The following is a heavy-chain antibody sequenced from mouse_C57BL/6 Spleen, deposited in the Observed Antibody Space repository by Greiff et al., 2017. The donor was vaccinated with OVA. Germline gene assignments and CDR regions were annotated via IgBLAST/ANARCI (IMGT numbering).Heavy chain of an antibody. J-gene: IGHJ4*01. CDR1: GFTFSSYA. CDR2: ISDGGSYT. V-gene: IGHV5-4*01. CDR3: ARESYDVYAKGC. D-gene: IGHD2-12*01. Sequence: EVQVVESGGGLVKPGGSLKLSCAASGFTFSSYAMSWVRQTPEKRLEWVATISDGGSYTYYTDNVKGRVTITRDNAKNKLYLQMSQLKSEDTAIDNCARESYDVYAKGCRGKGTSVTVSS.